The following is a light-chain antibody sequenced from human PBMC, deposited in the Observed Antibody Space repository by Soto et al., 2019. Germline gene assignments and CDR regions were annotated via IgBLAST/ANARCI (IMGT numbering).Light chain of an antibody. CDR2: GAS. J-gene: IGKJ4*01. Sequence: QRATPPSWACPSVGDSVTISYQASQSIGTYLNWYHQKPRKAPQLLIYGASTLQSGVPSRFSGSGSGTDFTLTISSLQPEDFATYYCLQDYNYPLTFGRGTKVDIK. V-gene: IGKV1-6*01. CDR3: LQDYNYPLT. CDR1: QSIGTY.